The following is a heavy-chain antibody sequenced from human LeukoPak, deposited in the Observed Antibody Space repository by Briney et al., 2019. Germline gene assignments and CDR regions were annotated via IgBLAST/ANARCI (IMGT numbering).Heavy chain of an antibody. CDR1: GYTFTGYY. V-gene: IGHV1-2*02. D-gene: IGHD1-1*01. Sequence: ASVKVSCKASGYTFTGYYMHWVRQAPGQGLEWMGWINPNSGGTNYAQKFQGRVTMTRDTSISTAYMELSRLRSDDTAVYYCARVVGPGTDNWFDPWGQGTLVTVSS. CDR2: INPNSGGT. J-gene: IGHJ5*02. CDR3: ARVVGPGTDNWFDP.